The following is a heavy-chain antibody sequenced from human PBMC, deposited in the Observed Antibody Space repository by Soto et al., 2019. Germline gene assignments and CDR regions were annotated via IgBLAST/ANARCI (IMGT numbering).Heavy chain of an antibody. Sequence: QVQLVQSGAEVKKPGSSVKVSCKTSGGTFRNHIITWVRQAPGQGLEWMGRVIPLLDITNYAQKFQGRVTITADKATSTTYLGMNSLRSEDTAVYYCARDSPIGSTFSGYDAIDYWGQGTLVTVSS. J-gene: IGHJ4*02. CDR3: ARDSPIGSTFSGYDAIDY. CDR1: GGTFRNHI. V-gene: IGHV1-69*08. D-gene: IGHD5-12*01. CDR2: VIPLLDIT.